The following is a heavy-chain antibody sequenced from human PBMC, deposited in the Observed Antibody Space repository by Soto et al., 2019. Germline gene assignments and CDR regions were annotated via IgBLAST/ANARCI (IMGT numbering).Heavy chain of an antibody. J-gene: IGHJ6*02. CDR1: GFTFSSYA. Sequence: EVQLLESGGGLVQPGGSLRLSCAASGFTFSSYAMSWVRQAPGKGLEWVSAISGSGGSTYYADSVKGRFTISRDNSKNTLYLQMNSLRAEDTAVYYCAKTGRSDYDLSYYYYGMDVWGQGTTVTVSS. D-gene: IGHD5-12*01. V-gene: IGHV3-23*01. CDR3: AKTGRSDYDLSYYYYGMDV. CDR2: ISGSGGST.